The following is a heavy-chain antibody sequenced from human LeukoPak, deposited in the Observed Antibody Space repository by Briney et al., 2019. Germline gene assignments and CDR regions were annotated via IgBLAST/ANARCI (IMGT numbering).Heavy chain of an antibody. CDR1: GFSLRTSGGG. CDR3: ADSCVAVAEAIFDC. Sequence: SGPTLVNPTATLTLTCTFSGFSLRTSGGGVGWIRQPPGKALEWLALIYWDDDKRYSPSLKSRLTITKDTSKNLVVLTMTNMDPVDTATYYCADSCVAVAEAIFDCWGQGTLVTVSS. D-gene: IGHD6-19*01. J-gene: IGHJ4*02. V-gene: IGHV2-5*02. CDR2: IYWDDDK.